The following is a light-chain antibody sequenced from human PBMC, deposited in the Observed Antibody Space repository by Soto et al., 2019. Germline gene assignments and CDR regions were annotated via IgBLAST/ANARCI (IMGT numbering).Light chain of an antibody. Sequence: EIVMTQSPGTLSVSPGERATLSCRASQSISSNLGWYQQKPGQAPRLLIYGASNRATGIPDRFSGSGSGTDFTLTISRLEPEDFAVYYCQQYGSSPPLTFGGGTKVDIK. CDR1: QSISSN. J-gene: IGKJ4*01. V-gene: IGKV3-20*01. CDR2: GAS. CDR3: QQYGSSPPLT.